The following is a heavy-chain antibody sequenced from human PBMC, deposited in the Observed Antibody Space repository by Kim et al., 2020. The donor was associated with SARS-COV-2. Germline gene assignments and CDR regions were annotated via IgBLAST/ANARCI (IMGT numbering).Heavy chain of an antibody. CDR2: IYYSGST. CDR3: ARQEYSSSLIAYYYYGMDV. D-gene: IGHD6-6*01. Sequence: SETLSLTCTVSGGSISSSSYYWGWIRQPPGKGLEWIGSIYYSGSTYYNPSLKSRVTISVDTSKNQFSLKLSSVTAADTAVYYCARQEYSSSLIAYYYYGMDVWGQGTTVTVSS. CDR1: GGSISSSSYY. J-gene: IGHJ6*02. V-gene: IGHV4-39*01.